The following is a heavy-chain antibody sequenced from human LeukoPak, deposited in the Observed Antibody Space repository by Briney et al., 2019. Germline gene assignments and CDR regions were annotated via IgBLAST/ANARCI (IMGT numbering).Heavy chain of an antibody. Sequence: SQTPSLTCGISGDSVSSNSAAWNWIRQSASRGLEWLGRTYYRSKWYNDYAVSVKSRITINPDTSKNQFSLQLNSVTPEDTAVYYCARESIAVARHFQHWGQGTLVTVSS. CDR3: ARESIAVARHFQH. CDR1: GDSVSSNSAA. D-gene: IGHD6-19*01. V-gene: IGHV6-1*01. J-gene: IGHJ1*01. CDR2: TYYRSKWYN.